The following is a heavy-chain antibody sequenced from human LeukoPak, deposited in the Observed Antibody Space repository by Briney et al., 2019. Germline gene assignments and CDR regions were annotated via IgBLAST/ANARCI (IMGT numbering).Heavy chain of an antibody. Sequence: GGSLRLSCAASGFTFSSYSTNWVRQAPGKGLEWVSSISSSSSYIYYADSVKGRFTISRDNAKNSLYLQMNSLRAEDTAVYYCARDGEQLVRFDYWGQGTLVTVSS. V-gene: IGHV3-21*01. CDR2: ISSSSSYI. CDR1: GFTFSSYS. CDR3: ARDGEQLVRFDY. J-gene: IGHJ4*02. D-gene: IGHD6-6*01.